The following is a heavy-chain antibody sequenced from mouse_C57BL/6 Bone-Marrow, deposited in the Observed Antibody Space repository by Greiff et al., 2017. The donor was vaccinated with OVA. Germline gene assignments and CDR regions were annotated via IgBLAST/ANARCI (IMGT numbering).Heavy chain of an antibody. V-gene: IGHV1-80*01. Sequence: VQLQQSGAELVKPGASVKISCKASGYAFSSYWMNWVKQRPGKGLEWIGQIYPGDGDTNYNGKFKGKATLTADKSSSTAYMQLSSLTSEDSAVYFCARWETMVKSLDYWGQGTTLTVSS. D-gene: IGHD2-2*01. CDR3: ARWETMVKSLDY. CDR1: GYAFSSYW. J-gene: IGHJ2*01. CDR2: IYPGDGDT.